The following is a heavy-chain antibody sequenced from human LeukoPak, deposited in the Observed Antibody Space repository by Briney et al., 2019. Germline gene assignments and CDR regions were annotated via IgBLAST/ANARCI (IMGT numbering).Heavy chain of an antibody. CDR3: ARGMYSSSESFDV. J-gene: IGHJ3*01. CDR1: GYTFGAHY. V-gene: IGHV1-2*02. CDR2: INPSAGDT. D-gene: IGHD3-22*01. Sequence: GASVKVSCKASGYTFGAHYIHWLRRAPGQGLEYMGWINPSAGDTRFAERSKGRVTLTRDTSTTTVYMELTRLTFGDTAVYFCARGMYSSSESFDVWGQGTMVVVSS.